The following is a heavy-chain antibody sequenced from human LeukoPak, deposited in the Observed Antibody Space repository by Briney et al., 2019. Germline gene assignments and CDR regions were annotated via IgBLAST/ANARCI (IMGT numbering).Heavy chain of an antibody. CDR3: AELGITMIGGV. V-gene: IGHV3-21*01. J-gene: IGHJ6*04. Sequence: GGSLRLSCAASGFTFSSYSMDWVRQAPGKGLEWVSSISSSSSYIYYADSVKGRFTISRDNAKNSQYLQMNSLRAEDTAVYYCAELGITMIGGVWGKGTTVTISS. CDR1: GFTFSSYS. D-gene: IGHD3-10*02. CDR2: ISSSSSYI.